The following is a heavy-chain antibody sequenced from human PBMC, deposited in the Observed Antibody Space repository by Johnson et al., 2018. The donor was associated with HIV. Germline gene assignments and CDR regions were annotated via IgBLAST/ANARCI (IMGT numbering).Heavy chain of an antibody. V-gene: IGHV3-30*03. CDR1: GFAFSSYG. D-gene: IGHD1-26*01. CDR2: ISYDGTNQ. CDR3: ARDGTWELHRHAFDI. Sequence: QVQLVESGGGVVQPGRSLRLSCAASGFAFSSYGMHWVRQVPDKGLEWVAVISYDGTNQYHADSVKGRFTISRDNSKNTLYLQMNSLRAEDTALYYCARDGTWELHRHAFDIWGQGTMVTVSS. J-gene: IGHJ3*02.